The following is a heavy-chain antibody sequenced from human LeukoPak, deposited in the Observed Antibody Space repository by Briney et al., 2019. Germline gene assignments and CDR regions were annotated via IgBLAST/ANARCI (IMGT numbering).Heavy chain of an antibody. D-gene: IGHD1-1*01. V-gene: IGHV3-30*02. J-gene: IGHJ5*02. CDR2: IRYDGSNK. CDR3: AKDMGYGNWFDP. Sequence: GGSLRLSCAASGFTFSNYGMHWVRQAPGKGLEWVAFIRYDGSNKYYADSVKGRFTISRGNSQNTLYLQMNSLRVEDTAVYYCAKDMGYGNWFDPWGQGTLVTVSS. CDR1: GFTFSNYG.